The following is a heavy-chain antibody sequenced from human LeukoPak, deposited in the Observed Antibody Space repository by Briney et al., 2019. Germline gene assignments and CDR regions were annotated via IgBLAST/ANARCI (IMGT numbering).Heavy chain of an antibody. Sequence: GGSLRLSCVASGFTFSSRDWMTWVRQAPGKGLEWVANIKQDGSEKNYVDSVKGRFTISRDNAKNSVDLQMNSLRVEDTAVYYCAELGITMIGGVWGKGTTVTISS. J-gene: IGHJ6*04. CDR1: GFTFSSRDW. CDR3: AELGITMIGGV. D-gene: IGHD3-10*02. V-gene: IGHV3-7*01. CDR2: IKQDGSEK.